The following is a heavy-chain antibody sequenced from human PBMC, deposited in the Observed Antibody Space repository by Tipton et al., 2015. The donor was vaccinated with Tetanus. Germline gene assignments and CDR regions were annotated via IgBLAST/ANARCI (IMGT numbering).Heavy chain of an antibody. CDR3: ARQLWGYWFDP. Sequence: GLVKPSQTLSVTCVISGDRLSSDIAAWYWIRQSPSRGLEWLGRTYYRSKWSNDYAVSVKSRVTITSDTSKNQFSLQLGSVTPEDTAVYYCARQLWGYWFDPWGQGTRVTVSS. J-gene: IGHJ5*02. V-gene: IGHV6-1*01. CDR2: TYYRSKWSN. CDR1: GDRLSSDIAA. D-gene: IGHD7-27*01.